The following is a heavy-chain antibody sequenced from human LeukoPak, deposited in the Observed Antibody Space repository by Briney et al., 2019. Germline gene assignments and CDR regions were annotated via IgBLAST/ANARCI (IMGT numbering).Heavy chain of an antibody. CDR1: GFTFNDYW. J-gene: IGHJ4*02. CDR3: ARPALVGEIFEY. D-gene: IGHD1-26*01. Sequence: GGSLRLSCAASGFTFNDYWMSWVRQATGKGLEWVADIKQDGNDQKYVDSVKGRFTISRENTKNSLYLQMNSLRAEDTAVYYCARPALVGEIFEYWGQGTLVTVSS. CDR2: IKQDGNDQ. V-gene: IGHV3-7*01.